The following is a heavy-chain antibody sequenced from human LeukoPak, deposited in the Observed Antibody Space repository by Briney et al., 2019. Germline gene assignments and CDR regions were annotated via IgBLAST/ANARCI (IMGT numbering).Heavy chain of an antibody. J-gene: IGHJ4*02. CDR3: AKMEAERYDYVWGSYRESAPLRG. D-gene: IGHD3-16*02. Sequence: PGGSLRLSCAASGFTFSSYWMSWVRQAPGKGLEWVANIKQDGSEKYYVDSVKGRFTISRDNAKNSLYLQMNSLRAEDTAVYYCAKMEAERYDYVWGSYRESAPLRGWGQGTLVTVSS. CDR2: IKQDGSEK. CDR1: GFTFSSYW. V-gene: IGHV3-7*01.